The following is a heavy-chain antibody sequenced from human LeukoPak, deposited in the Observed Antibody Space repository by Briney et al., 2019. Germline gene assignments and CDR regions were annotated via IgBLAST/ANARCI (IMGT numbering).Heavy chain of an antibody. CDR2: IATDGGGP. CDR1: GFPFSSYW. V-gene: IGHV3-74*01. Sequence: GGSLRLSCQASGFPFSSYWIHWVRHAPGKGLVWVSRIATDGGGPISADSVKGRFTISRYNTKNTLYLQMNSLTVEDTAVYFCVSDVGPYGGNPGGYWGQGSLVAVSS. CDR3: VSDVGPYGGNPGGY. J-gene: IGHJ4*02. D-gene: IGHD4/OR15-4a*01.